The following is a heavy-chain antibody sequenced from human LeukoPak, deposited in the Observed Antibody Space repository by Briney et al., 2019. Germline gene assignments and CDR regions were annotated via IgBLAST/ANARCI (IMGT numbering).Heavy chain of an antibody. J-gene: IGHJ5*02. D-gene: IGHD2-2*01. V-gene: IGHV4-31*03. CDR3: ARDSLPAARGWFDP. CDR2: IYYSGST. Sequence: SQTLSLTCTVSGGSISSGGYYWSWIRQHPGKGLEWIGYIYYSGSTYYNPSLKSRVTISVDTSKNQFSLKLSSVTAADTAVYYCARDSLPAARGWFDPWGQGTLVTVSS. CDR1: GGSISSGGYY.